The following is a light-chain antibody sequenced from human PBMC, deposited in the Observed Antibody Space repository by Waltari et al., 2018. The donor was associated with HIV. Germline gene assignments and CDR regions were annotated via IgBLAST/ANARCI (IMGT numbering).Light chain of an antibody. J-gene: IGKJ1*01. Sequence: DIQMTQSPSSLSASVGDRVTITCRTSQTIGNYLNWYQQKPGKAPKPLIYAASNLQSGVPSRFSGSGSGTDFTLTISSLQPEDVATYYCQKYNSAPWAFGQGTKVEIK. V-gene: IGKV1-27*01. CDR3: QKYNSAPWA. CDR1: QTIGNY. CDR2: AAS.